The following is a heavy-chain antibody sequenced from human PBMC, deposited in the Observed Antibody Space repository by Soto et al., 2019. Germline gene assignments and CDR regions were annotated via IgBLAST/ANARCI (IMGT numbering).Heavy chain of an antibody. D-gene: IGHD5-12*01. CDR3: GRELSVANPGY. CDR2: ISKDGGKK. V-gene: IGHV3-30*04. CDR1: GFTFSNYS. J-gene: IGHJ4*02. Sequence: GGSLRLSCAASGFTFSNYSMHWVRQAPGKGLEWLAFISKDGGKKYYADSVKGRFTISRDNSKNTLYLQMNSLRPEETAVHYCGRELSVANPGYWGQGTQVTVSS.